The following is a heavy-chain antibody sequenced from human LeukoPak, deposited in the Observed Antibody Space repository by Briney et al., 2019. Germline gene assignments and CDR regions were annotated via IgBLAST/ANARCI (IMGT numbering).Heavy chain of an antibody. CDR2: TYTSGST. V-gene: IGHV4-61*02. D-gene: IGHD4-23*01. Sequence: SETLSLTCTVSGGSISSGSYYWSWIRQPAGKGLEWIGRTYTSGSTDYNPSLKSRVTISIDTSNNQFSLKLTSVTAADTAVYYCVRVGLYGGKLDYWGQGTLVTVSS. CDR1: GGSISSGSYY. CDR3: VRVGLYGGKLDY. J-gene: IGHJ4*02.